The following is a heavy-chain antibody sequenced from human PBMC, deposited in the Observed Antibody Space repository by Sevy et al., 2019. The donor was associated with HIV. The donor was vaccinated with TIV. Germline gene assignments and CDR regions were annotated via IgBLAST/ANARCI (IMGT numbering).Heavy chain of an antibody. D-gene: IGHD7-27*01. CDR2: IKQDGSEK. Sequence: GGSLRLSCAASGFTFSSFFMSWVRQAPGKGLEWVANIKQDGSEKYYVDSVKGRFTISRDNARNSVYLQMNSLRAEETGVEYRAGDLTGPYDYHGMEFRGQGTMVTVS. V-gene: IGHV3-7*01. J-gene: IGHJ6*02. CDR1: GFTFSSFF. CDR3: AGDLTGPYDYHGMEF.